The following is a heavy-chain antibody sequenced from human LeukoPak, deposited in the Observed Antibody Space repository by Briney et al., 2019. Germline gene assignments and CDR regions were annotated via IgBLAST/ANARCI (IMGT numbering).Heavy chain of an antibody. Sequence: PGGSLRLSCAASGFTFSSYWMSWVRQAPGKGLEWVANIKQDGSEKYYVDSVKGRFTISRDNAKNSLYLQMNSLRAEDTAVYYCARGRLTMVRGVVLAWGQGTPVTVSS. CDR1: GFTFSSYW. D-gene: IGHD3-10*01. CDR2: IKQDGSEK. V-gene: IGHV3-7*01. CDR3: ARGRLTMVRGVVLA. J-gene: IGHJ5*02.